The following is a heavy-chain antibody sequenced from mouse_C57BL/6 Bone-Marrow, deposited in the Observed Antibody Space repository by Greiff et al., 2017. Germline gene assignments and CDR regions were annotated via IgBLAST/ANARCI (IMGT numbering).Heavy chain of an antibody. V-gene: IGHV14-1*01. CDR3: TRGYYGSSPFAY. CDR2: IDPEDGDT. J-gene: IGHJ3*01. CDR1: GFNFKDYY. Sequence: VQLQQSGAELVRPGASVKLSCTASGFNFKDYYMHWVKQRPEQGLEWIGRIDPEDGDTEYAPKFQGKATMTADTSSNTAYLQLSSLTSEDTAVYYCTRGYYGSSPFAYWGQGTLVTVSA. D-gene: IGHD1-1*01.